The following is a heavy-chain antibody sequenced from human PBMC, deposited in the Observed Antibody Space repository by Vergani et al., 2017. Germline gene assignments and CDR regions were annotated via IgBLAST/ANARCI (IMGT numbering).Heavy chain of an antibody. CDR2: MLHTGAA. Sequence: QIQLQESGPELVKPSETLSLTCSVSGYSISRGFYWAWFRQTPEKGREGFGGMLHTGAASNRPSLQSRVAFSMDKSKNPFSLQLTSVTAADTAVYFCGVSMVRSPRPDNWFDSWGRGTLVTVSS. V-gene: IGHV4-38-2*02. CDR3: GVSMVRSPRPDNWFDS. J-gene: IGHJ5*01. D-gene: IGHD3-10*01. CDR1: GYSISRGFY.